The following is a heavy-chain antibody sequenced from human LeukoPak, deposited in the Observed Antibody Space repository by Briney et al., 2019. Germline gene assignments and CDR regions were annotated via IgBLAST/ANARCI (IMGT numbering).Heavy chain of an antibody. V-gene: IGHV1-18*01. Sequence: ASVKVSCKASGYTFTSYGISWVRQAPGQGLEWMGWISAYNGNTNYAQKLQGRVTMTTDTSTSTAYMELRSLRSDDTAVYYCARGDCSSTSCYTNWFDPWGQGTLVTVSS. CDR1: GYTFTSYG. J-gene: IGHJ5*02. CDR2: ISAYNGNT. CDR3: ARGDCSSTSCYTNWFDP. D-gene: IGHD2-2*02.